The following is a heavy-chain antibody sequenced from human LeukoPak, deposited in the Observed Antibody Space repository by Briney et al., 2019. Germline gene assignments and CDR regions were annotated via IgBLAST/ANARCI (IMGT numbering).Heavy chain of an antibody. J-gene: IGHJ5*02. D-gene: IGHD2-2*01. V-gene: IGHV3-30*02. Sequence: GGSLRLSCVASGFTFNNYGMHWVRQAPGKGLEWVAFIRYDGSNKYYADSVKGRFTISRDNSKNTLYLQMNSLRAEDTAVYYCAKDYCSSTSCYSGWFDPWGQGTLVTVSS. CDR1: GFTFNNYG. CDR2: IRYDGSNK. CDR3: AKDYCSSTSCYSGWFDP.